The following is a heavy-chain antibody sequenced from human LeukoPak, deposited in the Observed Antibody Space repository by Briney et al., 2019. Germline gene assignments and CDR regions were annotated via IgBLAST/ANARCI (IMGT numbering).Heavy chain of an antibody. CDR3: ARTSQYYYDSSGYYFFDY. J-gene: IGHJ4*02. D-gene: IGHD3-22*01. CDR2: IYTSGST. Sequence: PSETLSLTCTVSGGSISSYYWSWLRQPAGKGLEWIGRIYTSGSTNYNPSLKSRVTMSVDTSKNQFSLKLSSVTAADTAAYYCARTSQYYYDSSGYYFFDYWGQGTLVTVSS. CDR1: GGSISSYY. V-gene: IGHV4-4*07.